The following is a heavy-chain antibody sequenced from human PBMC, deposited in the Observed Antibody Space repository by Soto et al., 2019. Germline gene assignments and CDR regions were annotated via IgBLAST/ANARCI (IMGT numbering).Heavy chain of an antibody. CDR2: IYSSGST. V-gene: IGHV4-59*08. CDR1: GVSINSYY. CDR3: ARLHPGDY. Sequence: SETLSLTCTVSGVSINSYYWSWIRQPPGKGLEWIGYIYSSGSTNYNPSLKSRITISVDTSKNQVSLKLTSVTAADTAVYYCARLHPGDYWGQGTLVTVSS. J-gene: IGHJ4*02.